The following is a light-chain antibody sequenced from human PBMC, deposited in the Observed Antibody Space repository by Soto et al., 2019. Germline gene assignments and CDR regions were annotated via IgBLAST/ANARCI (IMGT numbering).Light chain of an antibody. Sequence: QSVLTQPASVSGSPGQSITISCTGTSSDVGAYNYVSWYQHHPGNAPKLMIYDVSNRPSGVSNRFSGSKSGNTASLTISGLQVEDEADYYCSSYTSSSTYVFGTGTKVTVL. CDR1: SSDVGAYNY. CDR2: DVS. CDR3: SSYTSSSTYV. V-gene: IGLV2-14*03. J-gene: IGLJ1*01.